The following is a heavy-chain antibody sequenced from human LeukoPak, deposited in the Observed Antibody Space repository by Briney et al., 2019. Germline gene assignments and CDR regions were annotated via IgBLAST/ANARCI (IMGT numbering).Heavy chain of an antibody. D-gene: IGHD1-1*01. CDR2: IYYTGST. Sequence: SQTLSLTCTLAGVSITSYYWSSVRQPPGRGLEWIGYIYYTGSTNYNPSLRSRVTISVDTSKSQFSLKLSSVTAADTAVYYCARPQHDALDIWGQGTMVTVSS. CDR1: GVSITSYY. J-gene: IGHJ3*02. V-gene: IGHV4-59*08. CDR3: ARPQHDALDI.